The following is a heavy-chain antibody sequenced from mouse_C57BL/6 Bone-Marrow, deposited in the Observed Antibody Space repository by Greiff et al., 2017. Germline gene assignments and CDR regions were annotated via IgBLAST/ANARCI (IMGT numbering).Heavy chain of an antibody. D-gene: IGHD1-1*02. CDR2: ISNGGGST. V-gene: IGHV5-12*01. CDR1: GFTFSDYY. Sequence: EVQGVESGGGLVQPGGSLKLSCAASGFTFSDYYMYWVRQTPEKRLEWVAYISNGGGSTYYPDTVKGRFTISRDNSKNTLYLQMSRLKSEDTAMYYSARILSVAGGGYALDYWGQGTSVTVSS. J-gene: IGHJ4*01. CDR3: ARILSVAGGGYALDY.